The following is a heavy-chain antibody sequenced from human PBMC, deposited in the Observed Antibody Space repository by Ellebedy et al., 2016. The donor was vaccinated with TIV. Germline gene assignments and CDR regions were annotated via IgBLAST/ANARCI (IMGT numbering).Heavy chain of an antibody. Sequence: ASVKVSCKASGYTFTAYYMHWVRQAPGQGLEWMGWISVYNGNTNYAQKPQARVTMTTDTSTSTAYMELRSLRSDDTAVYYCARGRSGSYYSWYFDLWGRGTLVTVSS. CDR2: ISVYNGNT. CDR3: ARGRSGSYYSWYFDL. CDR1: GYTFTAYY. V-gene: IGHV1-18*04. J-gene: IGHJ2*01. D-gene: IGHD1-26*01.